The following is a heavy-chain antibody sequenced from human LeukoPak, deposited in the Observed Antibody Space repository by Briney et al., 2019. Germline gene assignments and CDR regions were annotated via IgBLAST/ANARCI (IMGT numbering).Heavy chain of an antibody. CDR1: GFTFSSYG. Sequence: GGSLRLSCAASGFTFSSYGMHWVRQAPGKGLEWVAVISYDGSNKYYADSVKGRFTISRDNSKNTLHLQMNSLRAEDTAVYYCAKSFVAYSSGWYYFDYWGQGTLVTVSS. V-gene: IGHV3-30*18. J-gene: IGHJ4*02. D-gene: IGHD6-19*01. CDR3: AKSFVAYSSGWYYFDY. CDR2: ISYDGSNK.